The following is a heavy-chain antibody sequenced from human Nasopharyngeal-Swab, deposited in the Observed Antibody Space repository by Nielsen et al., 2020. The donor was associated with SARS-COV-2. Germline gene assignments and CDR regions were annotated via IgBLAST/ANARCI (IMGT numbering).Heavy chain of an antibody. V-gene: IGHV4-59*13. CDR1: GGSISSYY. D-gene: IGHD6-13*01. J-gene: IGHJ4*02. Sequence: SETLSLTCTVSGGSISSYYWSWIRQPPGKGLEWIGYIYYSGSTNYNPSLKSRVTISVDPSKNQFSLMLSSVTAADTAVYYCARVHSSSWTVDYWGQGTLVTVSS. CDR3: ARVHSSSWTVDY. CDR2: IYYSGST.